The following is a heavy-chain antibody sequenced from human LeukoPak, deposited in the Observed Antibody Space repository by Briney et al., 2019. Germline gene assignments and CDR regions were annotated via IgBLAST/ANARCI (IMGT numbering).Heavy chain of an antibody. Sequence: GGSLRLSCAASGFTFSSYAEHWVRQAPGKGLEVVAVISYDGSNKYYADSVKGRFTISRDNSKNTLYLQMNSLRAEDTAVYYCARDAHFNDFHAGMDVWGQGTTVTVSS. D-gene: IGHD3-3*01. J-gene: IGHJ6*02. CDR1: GFTFSSYA. CDR3: ARDAHFNDFHAGMDV. V-gene: IGHV3-30-3*01. CDR2: ISYDGSNK.